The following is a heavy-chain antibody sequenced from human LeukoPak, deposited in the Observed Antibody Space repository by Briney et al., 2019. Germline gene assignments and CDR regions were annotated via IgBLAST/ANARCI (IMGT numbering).Heavy chain of an antibody. CDR3: AISRRGYCSSTSCYGGWFDP. CDR1: GYTFTGYY. J-gene: IGHJ5*02. V-gene: IGHV1-2*04. CDR2: INPNSGGT. Sequence: GASVKVSCKASGYTFTGYYMHWVRQAPGQGLEWMGWINPNSGGTNYAQKFQGWVTTTRDTSISTAYMELSRLRSDDTAVYYCAISRRGYCSSTSCYGGWFDPWGQGTLVTVSS. D-gene: IGHD2-2*01.